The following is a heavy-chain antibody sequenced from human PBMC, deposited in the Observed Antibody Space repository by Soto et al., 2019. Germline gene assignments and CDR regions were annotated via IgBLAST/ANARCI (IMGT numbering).Heavy chain of an antibody. D-gene: IGHD6-19*01. Sequence: SETLSLTCTVSGGSISSYYWSWIRQPPGKGLEWIGYFYYGGSTNYNPSLKSRVTISIDTSKNQFSLNLFSVTAADTAVYYCAGGVSSVVFDVWGQGTIVIAS. CDR2: FYYGGST. CDR3: AGGVSSVVFDV. V-gene: IGHV4-59*01. CDR1: GGSISSYY. J-gene: IGHJ3*01.